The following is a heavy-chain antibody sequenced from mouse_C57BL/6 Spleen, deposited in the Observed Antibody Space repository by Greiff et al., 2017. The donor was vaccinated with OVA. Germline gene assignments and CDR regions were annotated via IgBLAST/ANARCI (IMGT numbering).Heavy chain of an antibody. J-gene: IGHJ2*01. CDR3: ARTYYGSRLDY. V-gene: IGHV1-50*01. D-gene: IGHD1-1*01. CDR1: GYTFTSYW. Sequence: QVQLQQPGAELVKPGASVKLSCKASGYTFTSYWMQWVKQRPGQGLEWIGEIDPSDSYTNYNQKFKGKATLTVDTSSSTAYMQLSSLTSEDSAVYYCARTYYGSRLDYWGQGATLTVAS. CDR2: IDPSDSYT.